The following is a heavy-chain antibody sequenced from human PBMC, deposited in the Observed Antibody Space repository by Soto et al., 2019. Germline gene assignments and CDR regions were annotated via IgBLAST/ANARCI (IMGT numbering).Heavy chain of an antibody. D-gene: IGHD1-20*01. CDR2: IYYSGST. CDR3: ARGLHNPLSY. Sequence: PSETLSLTCTVSGGSISSGGYYWSWIRQHPGKGLEWIGYIYYSGSTYYNPSLKSRVTISVDTSKNQFSLKLSSVTAADTALYYCARGLHNPLSYCGQGTLVPVSS. CDR1: GGSISSGGYY. V-gene: IGHV4-31*03. J-gene: IGHJ1*01.